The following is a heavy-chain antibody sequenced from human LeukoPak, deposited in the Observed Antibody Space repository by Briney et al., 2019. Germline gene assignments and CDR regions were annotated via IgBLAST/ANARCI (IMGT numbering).Heavy chain of an antibody. CDR2: IRHSNRHT. CDR1: GYTFSNYG. CDR3: ARGYSDRYWYFDI. V-gene: IGHV1-18*01. D-gene: IGHD4-17*01. Sequence: GASVKVSCKASGYTFSNYGITWVRQAPGQGLEWMGWIRHSNRHTEYAQKFQGRVTMTTDTSTSTAYMELRSLRSDDSAVYYCARGYSDRYWYFDIWGRGTRVTVSS. J-gene: IGHJ2*01.